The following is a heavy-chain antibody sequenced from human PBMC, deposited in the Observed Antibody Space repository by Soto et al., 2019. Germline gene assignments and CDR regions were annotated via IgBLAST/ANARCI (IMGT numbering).Heavy chain of an antibody. Sequence: GGSLRLSCAASGFTFSSYGMPCGRRAPAKGLEWVAVISYDGSNKYYVDSVKGRFTISRDNSKNMLYLQMNSLRAEDTAVYYCAKDPTDSAEADYWGQGTLVTVSS. V-gene: IGHV3-30*18. CDR2: ISYDGSNK. J-gene: IGHJ4*02. CDR3: AKDPTDSAEADY. CDR1: GFTFSSYG.